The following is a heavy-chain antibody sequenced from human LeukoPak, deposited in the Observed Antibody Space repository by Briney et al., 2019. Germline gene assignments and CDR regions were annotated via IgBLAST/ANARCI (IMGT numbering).Heavy chain of an antibody. CDR2: ISDSGTNI. CDR1: GFTFSSYA. CDR3: ARTAGVTAQYFDY. V-gene: IGHV3-23*01. J-gene: IGHJ4*02. Sequence: GGSLRLSCAASGFTFSSYAMSWVRQAPGKGLEWVSTISDSGTNIYYADSVKGRFTISRDNSKNTVYLQMNSLRAEDTAVYYCARTAGVTAQYFDYWGQGTLVTVSS. D-gene: IGHD2-8*01.